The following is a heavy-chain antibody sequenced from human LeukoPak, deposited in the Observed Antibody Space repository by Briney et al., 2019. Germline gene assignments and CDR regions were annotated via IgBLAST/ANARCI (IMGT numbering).Heavy chain of an antibody. CDR2: IYYSGST. D-gene: IGHD5-12*01. Sequence: SSETLSLTCTVSGSSISSGTYYWSWIRQHPGKGLEWIGHIYYSGSTYFNPSLKSRVAISLDTSKSQLSLMLSSVTAADTAVYYCARQGGGYVWGQGTLVTVSS. CDR3: ARQGGGYV. CDR1: GSSISSGTYY. V-gene: IGHV4-31*03. J-gene: IGHJ4*02.